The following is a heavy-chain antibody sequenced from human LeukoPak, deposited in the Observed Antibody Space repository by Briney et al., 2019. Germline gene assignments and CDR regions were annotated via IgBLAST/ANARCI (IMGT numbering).Heavy chain of an antibody. CDR3: AREVLYGSGSYNDY. J-gene: IGHJ4*02. D-gene: IGHD3-10*01. V-gene: IGHV3-7*01. CDR2: IKQDGSEK. CDR1: GFTFSSYW. Sequence: GGSLRLSCAASGFTFSSYWMSWVRQAPGKGLEWVANIKQDGSEKYYVDSVKGRFIISRDNAKNSLYLQMNSLRAEDTAVYYCAREVLYGSGSYNDYWGQGTLVTVSS.